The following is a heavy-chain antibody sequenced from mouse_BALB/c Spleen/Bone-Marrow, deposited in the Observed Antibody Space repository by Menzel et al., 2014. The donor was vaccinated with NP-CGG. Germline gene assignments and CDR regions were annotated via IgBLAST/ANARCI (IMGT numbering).Heavy chain of an antibody. D-gene: IGHD1-1*01. CDR3: ARSYGSSPFDY. CDR1: GFNIKDTY. CDR2: IDPANGNT. J-gene: IGHJ2*01. V-gene: IGHV14-3*02. Sequence: VQLKESGAELVKPGASVKLSCTASGFNIKDTYMHWVKQRPEQGLEWIGRIDPANGNTKYDPKFQGKATITADTSSNTAYLQLSSLTSDDTAVYYCARSYGSSPFDYCGQGTTLTVSS.